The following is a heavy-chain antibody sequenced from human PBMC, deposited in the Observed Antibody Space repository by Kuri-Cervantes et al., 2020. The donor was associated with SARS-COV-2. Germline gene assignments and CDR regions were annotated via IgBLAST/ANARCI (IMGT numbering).Heavy chain of an antibody. Sequence: GSLRLSCVVSGYSISGGYYWAWIRQSPGRGLEWIGSVYHSGNAYYNPSLKTRVTISVDTSKNQFSLKLSSVTAADTAVYYCARGTDGIDYWGQGTLVTVSS. D-gene: IGHD1-1*01. CDR3: ARGTDGIDY. CDR2: VYHSGNA. CDR1: GYSISGGYY. V-gene: IGHV4-38-2*01. J-gene: IGHJ4*02.